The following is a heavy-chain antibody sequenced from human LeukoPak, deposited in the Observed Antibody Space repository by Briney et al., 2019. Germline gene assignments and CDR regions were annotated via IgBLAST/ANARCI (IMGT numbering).Heavy chain of an antibody. CDR1: GGSISSYY. J-gene: IGHJ4*02. D-gene: IGHD1-26*01. Sequence: SETLSLTCTVSGGSISSYYWSWIRQPPGQGLEWIGYLYYIGSTNYNPSLTSRVTISGDTSQNRFSLKLSSVTAADTAVYYCARMEAWVGVTTGPRGFDSWGQGTLVTVSS. CDR3: ARMEAWVGVTTGPRGFDS. V-gene: IGHV4-59*01. CDR2: LYYIGST.